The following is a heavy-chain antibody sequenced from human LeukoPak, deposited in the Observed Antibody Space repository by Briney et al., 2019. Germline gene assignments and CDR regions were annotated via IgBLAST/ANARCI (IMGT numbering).Heavy chain of an antibody. CDR2: ISSSGSTI. CDR3: ARVNAEDAFDI. Sequence: GGSLRPSCAASGFTFSDYYMSWIRQAPGKGLEWVSYISSSGSTIYYADSVKGRFTISRDNAKNSLYLQMNSLRAEDTAVYYCARVNAEDAFDIWGQGTMVTVSS. J-gene: IGHJ3*02. V-gene: IGHV3-11*01. CDR1: GFTFSDYY.